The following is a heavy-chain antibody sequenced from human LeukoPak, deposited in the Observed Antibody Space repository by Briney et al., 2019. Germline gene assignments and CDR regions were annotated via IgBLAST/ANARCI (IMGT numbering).Heavy chain of an antibody. J-gene: IGHJ6*02. V-gene: IGHV1-2*02. Sequence: ASVKVSCKASGYTFTGYYMHWVRQAPGQGLEWMGWINPNSGGTNYAQKFQGRVTMTRDTSISTAYMELSRLRSDDTAVYYCAGTMVRGVKTDYYYYGMDVWGQGTTVTVSS. CDR1: GYTFTGYY. CDR3: AGTMVRGVKTDYYYYGMDV. D-gene: IGHD3-10*01. CDR2: INPNSGGT.